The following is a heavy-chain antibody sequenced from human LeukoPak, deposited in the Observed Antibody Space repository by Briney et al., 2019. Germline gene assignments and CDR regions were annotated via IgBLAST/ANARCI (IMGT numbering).Heavy chain of an antibody. D-gene: IGHD2-15*01. CDR1: GFNFSINW. J-gene: IGHJ3*02. CDR2: IPDDGSET. V-gene: IGHV3-7*01. CDR3: ARGYSRAAFDI. Sequence: GGSLRLSCSASGFNFSINWMTWVRQAPGKGPEWVANIPDDGSETNYVDSVKGRFIISRDNAKNSLSLQMNSLREGDPALYYCARGYSRAAFDIWGQGTVVAVSS.